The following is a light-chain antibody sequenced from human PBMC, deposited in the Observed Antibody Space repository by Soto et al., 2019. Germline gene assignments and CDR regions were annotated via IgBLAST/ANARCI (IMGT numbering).Light chain of an antibody. V-gene: IGLV6-57*02. CDR2: EDN. CDR1: SGSIASNY. J-gene: IGLJ2*01. Sequence: NFMLTQPHSVSESPGKTVTISCTGSSGSIASNYVQWYQQRPGSAPTTVIYEDNQRPSGVPDRFSGSIDSSSNSASLTISGLKTEEEADYYCQSYDSSNVVFGGGTQLTVL. CDR3: QSYDSSNVV.